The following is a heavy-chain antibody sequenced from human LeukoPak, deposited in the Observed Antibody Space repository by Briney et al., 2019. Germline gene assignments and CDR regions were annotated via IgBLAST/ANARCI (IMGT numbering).Heavy chain of an antibody. CDR2: ISGSGGST. CDR3: AKSSVRGVIRDAFDI. Sequence: LAGGSLRLSCAASGFTFSSYAMSWVRQAPGKGLEWVSAISGSGGSTYYADSVKGRFTISRDNSQNTLYLQMNSLRAEDTAVYYCAKSSVRGVIRDAFDIWGQGTMVTVSS. J-gene: IGHJ3*02. CDR1: GFTFSSYA. D-gene: IGHD3-10*01. V-gene: IGHV3-23*01.